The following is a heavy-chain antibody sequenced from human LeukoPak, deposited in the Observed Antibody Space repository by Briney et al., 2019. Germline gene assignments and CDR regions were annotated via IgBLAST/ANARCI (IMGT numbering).Heavy chain of an antibody. CDR2: ISSSGSTI. Sequence: GGSLRLSCVDSGFSFNTYAMHWVRQAPGKRLEWVSYISSSGSTIYYADSVKGRFTISRDNAKNSLYLQMNSLRAEDTAVYYCAELGITMIGGVWGKGTTVTISS. CDR1: GFSFNTYA. J-gene: IGHJ6*04. D-gene: IGHD3-10*02. CDR3: AELGITMIGGV. V-gene: IGHV3-48*03.